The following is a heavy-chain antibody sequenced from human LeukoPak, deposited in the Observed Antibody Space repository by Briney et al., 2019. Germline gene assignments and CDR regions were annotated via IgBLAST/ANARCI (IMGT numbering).Heavy chain of an antibody. CDR2: IYSGGTT. CDR1: GFTVSSNY. D-gene: IGHD3-10*01. J-gene: IGHJ4*02. Sequence: PGGSLRLSCAASGFTVSSNYMTWVRQAPGKGLEWVSVIYSGGTTYYADYVKGRFTISRDNSKNTLYLQMNSLRAEDTAVYYCARDSVVRGVEYWGQGTLVTVSS. CDR3: ARDSVVRGVEY. V-gene: IGHV3-53*01.